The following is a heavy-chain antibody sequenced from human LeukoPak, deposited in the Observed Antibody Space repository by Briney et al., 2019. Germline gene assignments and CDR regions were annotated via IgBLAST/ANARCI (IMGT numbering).Heavy chain of an antibody. CDR1: GFTFSSYE. D-gene: IGHD3-10*01. Sequence: GGSLRLSCAASGFTFSSYEMNWVRQAPGKGLEWVSYISSSGSTIYYADSVKGRFTISRDNAKNSLYLQMNSLRAEDTAVYYCAKNMVRGVIMSSSFDYWGQGTLVTVSS. CDR3: AKNMVRGVIMSSSFDY. CDR2: ISSSGSTI. J-gene: IGHJ4*02. V-gene: IGHV3-48*03.